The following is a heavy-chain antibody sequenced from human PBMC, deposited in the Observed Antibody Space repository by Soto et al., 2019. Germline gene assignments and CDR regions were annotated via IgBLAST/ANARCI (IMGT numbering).Heavy chain of an antibody. V-gene: IGHV1-3*01. CDR1: GYTFTSYA. CDR2: INAGNGNT. Sequence: ASVKVSCKASGYTFTSYAMHWVRQAPGQRLEWMGWINAGNGNTKYSQKFQGRVTMTRDTSTSTVYMELSSLTSEDTAVYYCARGRPDAVTIFGVVIIGYYDMDVWGQGTTVTVSS. D-gene: IGHD3-3*01. CDR3: ARGRPDAVTIFGVVIIGYYDMDV. J-gene: IGHJ6*02.